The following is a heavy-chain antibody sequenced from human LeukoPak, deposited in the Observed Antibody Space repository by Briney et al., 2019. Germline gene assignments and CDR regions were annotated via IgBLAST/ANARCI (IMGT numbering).Heavy chain of an antibody. Sequence: PGGSLRLSCVASGFTFSSWSMNWGRQAPGKGLGWLSYISGTSSAIYYVDSVKGRFTISRDNPQNSLYLQMNSLRAEETAVYYRARPRTAEYYFDYWGQGMLVTVSS. CDR1: GFTFSSWS. CDR2: ISGTSSAI. CDR3: ARPRTAEYYFDY. J-gene: IGHJ4*02. V-gene: IGHV3-48*04.